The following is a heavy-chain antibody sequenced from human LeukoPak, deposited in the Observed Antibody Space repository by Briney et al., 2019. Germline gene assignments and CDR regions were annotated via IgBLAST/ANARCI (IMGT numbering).Heavy chain of an antibody. Sequence: GASVKVSCTASGYTFTGYYMHRVRQAPGQGLDWMGRINPNSGGTNYAQKFQGRVTMTRDTSISTAYMELSRLRFDDMAVYYCARDAVRGSYLFDYWGQGTLVTVSS. CDR1: GYTFTGYY. D-gene: IGHD1-26*01. V-gene: IGHV1-2*06. J-gene: IGHJ4*02. CDR3: ARDAVRGSYLFDY. CDR2: INPNSGGT.